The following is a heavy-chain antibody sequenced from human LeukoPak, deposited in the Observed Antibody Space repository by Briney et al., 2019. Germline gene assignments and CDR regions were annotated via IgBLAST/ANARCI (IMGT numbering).Heavy chain of an antibody. CDR2: FYYSGST. V-gene: IGHV4-59*01. CDR1: GGSISSYY. D-gene: IGHD6-6*01. J-gene: IGHJ3*02. CDR3: ARQRDSSSSPRRAFDI. Sequence: SETLSLTCTVSGGSISSYYWSWIRQPPGTGLEYLGYFYYSGSTNYNPSLKSRDAVSVDASKNQFSLKLSSVTAADTAVYYCARQRDSSSSPRRAFDIWGQGTMVTVSS.